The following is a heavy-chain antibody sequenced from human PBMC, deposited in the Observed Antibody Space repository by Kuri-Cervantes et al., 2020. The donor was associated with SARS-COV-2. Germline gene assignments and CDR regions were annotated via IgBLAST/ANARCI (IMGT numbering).Heavy chain of an antibody. CDR3: ASRRGAIIGPGGYFDY. CDR1: GGSIRSSSSYF. D-gene: IGHD3/OR15-3a*01. CDR2: IYYTGST. Sequence: SETLSLTCTVSGGSIRSSSSYFWGWIRQPPGSGLEFIGNIYYTGSTYYNPSLQSRVTISVDTSKKQFSLKLRSVTAADPAIYYCASRRGAIIGPGGYFDYWGQGALVTVSS. V-gene: IGHV4-39*01. J-gene: IGHJ4*02.